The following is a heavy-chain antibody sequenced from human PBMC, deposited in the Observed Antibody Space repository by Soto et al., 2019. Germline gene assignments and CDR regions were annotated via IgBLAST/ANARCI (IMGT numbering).Heavy chain of an antibody. CDR2: IIPILGIA. CDR1: GGTFSSYT. J-gene: IGHJ6*03. CDR3: ARGEPGAIKGYYYYMDV. D-gene: IGHD2-2*02. V-gene: IGHV1-69*02. Sequence: SVKVSCKASGGTFSSYTISWVRQAPGQGLEWMGRIIPILGIANYAQKFQGRVTITADKSTSTAYMELSSLRSEDTAVYYCARGEPGAIKGYYYYMDVWGKGTTVT.